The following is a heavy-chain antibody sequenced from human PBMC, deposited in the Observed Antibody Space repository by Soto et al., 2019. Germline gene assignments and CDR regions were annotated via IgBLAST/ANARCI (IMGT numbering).Heavy chain of an antibody. Sequence: QPGGSLRLSCAASGFTFSSHAMHWVRQAPGKGLEWVAVISYDGSNKYYADSVKGRFTISRDNSKNTLYLQMNSLRAEDTAVYYCAKEGRIRILEWLHQRDDNWFDPWGQGTLVTVSS. V-gene: IGHV3-30*18. D-gene: IGHD3-3*01. CDR1: GFTFSSHA. CDR2: ISYDGSNK. J-gene: IGHJ5*02. CDR3: AKEGRIRILEWLHQRDDNWFDP.